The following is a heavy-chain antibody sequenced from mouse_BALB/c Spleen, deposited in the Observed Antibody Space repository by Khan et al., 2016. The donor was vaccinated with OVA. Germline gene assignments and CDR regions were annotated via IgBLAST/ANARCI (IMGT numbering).Heavy chain of an antibody. V-gene: IGHV14-3*02. CDR1: GYNIKDIY. CDR2: TDPANGNT. CDR3: RISTINA. Sequence: EVQLQQSGAELVKPAASLKLSCTASGYNIKDIYIHWVKQRPEKGLERIRRTDPANGNTKYDPKFQGKATITADTSSNTAYLQLSSLTSEATAVYYCRISTINAWGQVTTLTVSS. J-gene: IGHJ2*01.